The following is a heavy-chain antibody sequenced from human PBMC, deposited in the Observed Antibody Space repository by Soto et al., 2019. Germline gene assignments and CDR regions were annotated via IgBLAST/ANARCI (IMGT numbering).Heavy chain of an antibody. CDR3: AKNLLFVGHGYMDF. J-gene: IGHJ6*03. CDR1: GGSFTSYS. V-gene: IGHV1-69*02. D-gene: IGHD2-21*01. CDR2: IIPIQGKA. Sequence: QVQLVQSGAELKKPGSSVKVSCEASGGSFTSYSFTWVRQAPGQGLEWMGRIIPIQGKANYALKFQDRVTITADRSTRTVYMELTSLRPADTAVYFCAKNLLFVGHGYMDFWGKGTTVTVSS.